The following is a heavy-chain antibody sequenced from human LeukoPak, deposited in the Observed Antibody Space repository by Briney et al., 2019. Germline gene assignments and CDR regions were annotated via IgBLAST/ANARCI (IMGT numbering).Heavy chain of an antibody. D-gene: IGHD4-17*01. J-gene: IGHJ4*02. V-gene: IGHV3-23*01. CDR1: GFTFRSYA. CDR3: AKGATVTYFDY. CDR2: ISGSGGST. Sequence: GGSLRLSCAASGFTFRSYAMIWVRQAPGKGLEWVSAISGSGGSTYYADSVKGRFTISRDNSKNTLYLQVNSLRAEDTAVYYCAKGATVTYFDYWGQGTLVTVSS.